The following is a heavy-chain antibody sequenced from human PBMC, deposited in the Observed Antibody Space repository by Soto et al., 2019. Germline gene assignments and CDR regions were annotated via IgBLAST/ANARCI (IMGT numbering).Heavy chain of an antibody. D-gene: IGHD6-13*01. CDR1: GFTFSSYG. V-gene: IGHV3-30*18. J-gene: IGHJ6*02. CDR3: AKRASSWYYYYYYVMDV. CDR2: ISYDGSNK. Sequence: GGSLRLSCAASGFTFSSYGMHWVRQAPGKGLEWVAVISYDGSNKYYADSVKGRFTISRDNSKNTLYLQMNSLRAEDTAVYYCAKRASSWYYYYYYVMDVWGQGTTVTVSS.